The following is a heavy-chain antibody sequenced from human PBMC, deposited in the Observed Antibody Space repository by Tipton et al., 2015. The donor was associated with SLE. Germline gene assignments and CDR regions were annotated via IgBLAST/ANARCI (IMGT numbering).Heavy chain of an antibody. D-gene: IGHD3-16*02. CDR2: ISTSDFDT. Sequence: SLRLPCAASGFSFKGYAMNWVRQAPGKGLEWVAGISTSDFDTYYGDSVQGRFSISRDSSKNVLYLQMNSLGAEDTAIYYCATYRYYYYMDVWGKGTTVTVSS. CDR3: ATYRYYYYMDV. CDR1: GFSFKGYA. V-gene: IGHV3-23*01. J-gene: IGHJ6*03.